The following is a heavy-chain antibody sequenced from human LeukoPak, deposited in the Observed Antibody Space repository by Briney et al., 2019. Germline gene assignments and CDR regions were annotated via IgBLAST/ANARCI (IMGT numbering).Heavy chain of an antibody. CDR1: GGTFSSYA. D-gene: IGHD3-16*01. J-gene: IGHJ4*02. V-gene: IGHV1-69*04. CDR2: IIPILGIA. Sequence: GSSVKVSCKAFGGTFSSYAISWVRQAPGQGLEWMGRIIPILGIANYAQKFQGRVTITADKSTSTAYMELSSLRSEDTAVYYCARGTNMIPTDYWGQGTLVTVSS. CDR3: ARGTNMIPTDY.